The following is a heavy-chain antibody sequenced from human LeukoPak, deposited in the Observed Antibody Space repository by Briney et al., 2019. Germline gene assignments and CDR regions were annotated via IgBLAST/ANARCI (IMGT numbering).Heavy chain of an antibody. J-gene: IGHJ4*02. V-gene: IGHV1-2*02. CDR3: ARSPIVVVVAANY. CDR1: GYTFTGYY. Sequence: ASVKVSCKASGYTFTGYYMHWVRQAPGQGLEWMGWINPNSGGTNYAQKFQGRVTMTRDTSISTAYMELSRLRSDDTAVYYCARSPIVVVVAANYWGQGTLVTVSS. CDR2: INPNSGGT. D-gene: IGHD2-15*01.